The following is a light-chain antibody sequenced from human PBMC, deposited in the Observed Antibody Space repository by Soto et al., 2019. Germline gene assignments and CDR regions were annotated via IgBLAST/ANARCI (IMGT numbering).Light chain of an antibody. CDR2: EVS. Sequence: QSVLTQPPSASGSPGQSVSISCTGTSSDVGGWNYVSWYQQHPGKAPKLMIYEVSKRPSGVPDRFSGSKSGNTASLTVSGLQADDEADYYCSSYAGSNIWVFGGGTKLTVL. J-gene: IGLJ3*02. CDR3: SSYAGSNIWV. CDR1: SSDVGGWNY. V-gene: IGLV2-8*01.